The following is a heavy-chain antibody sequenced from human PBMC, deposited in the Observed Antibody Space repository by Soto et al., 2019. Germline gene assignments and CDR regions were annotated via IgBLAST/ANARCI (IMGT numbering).Heavy chain of an antibody. J-gene: IGHJ4*02. D-gene: IGHD3-16*01. CDR1: GFDFSSHD. Sequence: EVQMVEFGGGLVQPGGSLRLACAASGFDFSSHDMNWVRQAPGKGPEWIAYVNRRGVTHYADSVEGRFTISRDNAQKSLYLQMLRLRDEDTAVYYCARDAAEINSYYIDFWGQGTLVTVSS. CDR2: VNRRGVT. CDR3: ARDAAEINSYYIDF. V-gene: IGHV3-48*02.